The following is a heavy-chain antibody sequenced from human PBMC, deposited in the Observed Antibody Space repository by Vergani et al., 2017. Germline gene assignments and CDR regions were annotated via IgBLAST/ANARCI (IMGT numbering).Heavy chain of an antibody. CDR3: AKDYNIMGALHY. V-gene: IGHV3-23*01. J-gene: IGHJ4*02. D-gene: IGHD5-12*01. CDR2: ITHNGGRT. Sequence: EVRLLESGGGLVQPGGSLRLSCAASGFTFNIYAMSWVRQAPGKGLEWVSTITHNGGRTYYADSVTGRFTISRDNSKNTLFLQLKTLRAEDTGVYYCAKDYNIMGALHYWGQGTLVAVSS. CDR1: GFTFNIYA.